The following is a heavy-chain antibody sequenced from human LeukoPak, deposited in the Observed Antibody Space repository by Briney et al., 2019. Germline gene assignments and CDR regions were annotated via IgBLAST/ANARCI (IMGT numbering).Heavy chain of an antibody. D-gene: IGHD6-6*01. V-gene: IGHV4-59*08. J-gene: IGHJ4*02. CDR1: GGSISTYY. CDR2: IYYNGST. Sequence: PSETLSLTCSVSGGSISTYYWSWIRQPPGKGLEWIGYIYYNGSTKNNPSLKSRVTISVDTSKNQFSLKLSSVTAADTAVDYCARGDARYVAARPWDFWGQGRLVTVCS. CDR3: ARGDARYVAARPWDF.